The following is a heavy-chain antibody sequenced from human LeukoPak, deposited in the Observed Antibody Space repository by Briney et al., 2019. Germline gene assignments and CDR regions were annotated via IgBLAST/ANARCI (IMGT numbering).Heavy chain of an antibody. D-gene: IGHD6-13*01. CDR2: IYHSGST. CDR1: GGSISSSSYY. V-gene: IGHV4-39*07. CDR3: ARYSSSWYYFDY. Sequence: PSQTLSLTCTVSGGSISSSSYYWGWIRQPPGKGLEWIGSIYHSGSTYYNPSLKSRVTISVDTSKNQFSLKLSSVTAADTAVYYCARYSSSWYYFDYWGQGTLVTVSS. J-gene: IGHJ4*02.